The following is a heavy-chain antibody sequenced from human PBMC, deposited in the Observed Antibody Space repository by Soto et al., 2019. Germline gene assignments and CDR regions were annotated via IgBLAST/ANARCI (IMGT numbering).Heavy chain of an antibody. J-gene: IGHJ4*02. CDR2: IWYDGSNK. D-gene: IGHD3-3*01. CDR1: GFTFSSYG. Sequence: GGSLRLSCAASGFTFSSYGMHWVRQAPGKGLEWVAVIWYDGSNKYYADSVKGRFTISRDNSKNTLYLQMNSLSAEDTAVYYCARDTKGYDFWSGYYTRHSIDYWGQGTLVTVSS. CDR3: ARDTKGYDFWSGYYTRHSIDY. V-gene: IGHV3-33*01.